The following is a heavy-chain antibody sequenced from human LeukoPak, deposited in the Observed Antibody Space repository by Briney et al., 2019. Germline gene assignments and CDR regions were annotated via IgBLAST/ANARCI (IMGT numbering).Heavy chain of an antibody. CDR3: ARILLWFGEEDY. Sequence: SETLSLTCTVSGGSIDNNSYNWGWIRQSPGKGLEWIGSIYYSGSTYYNPSLKSRITISVDTSKNQFSLNLSSVTAADTAVYYCARILLWFGEEDYWGQGTLVTVSS. CDR2: IYYSGST. V-gene: IGHV4-39*01. CDR1: GGSIDNNSYN. D-gene: IGHD3-10*01. J-gene: IGHJ4*02.